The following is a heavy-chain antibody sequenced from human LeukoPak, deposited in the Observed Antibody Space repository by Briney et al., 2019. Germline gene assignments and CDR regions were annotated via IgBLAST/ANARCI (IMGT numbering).Heavy chain of an antibody. CDR3: ARALNYYAPLDAFDI. J-gene: IGHJ3*02. CDR1: GFTFSSYA. V-gene: IGHV3-30-3*01. CDR2: ISYDGSNK. D-gene: IGHD3-10*01. Sequence: AGGSLRLSCAASGFTFSSYAMHWVRQAPGKGLEWVAVISYDGSNKYYADSVKGRFTISRDNSKNTLYLQMNSLRAEDTAVYYCARALNYYAPLDAFDIWGQGTMVTVSS.